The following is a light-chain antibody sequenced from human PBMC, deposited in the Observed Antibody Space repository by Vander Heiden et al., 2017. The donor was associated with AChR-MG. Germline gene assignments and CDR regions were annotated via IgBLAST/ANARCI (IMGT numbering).Light chain of an antibody. CDR1: SSNIGSNN. J-gene: IGLJ3*02. V-gene: IGLV1-44*01. Sequence: QSVLTQPPSASGTPVQRVTISCSGSSSNIGSNNVNWYQQLPGTAPKLLMYSGDKRPSGVPDRFSGSRSGTSASLAISGLQSEDEADYYCAAWDDSLNGPVFGGGTKLTVL. CDR3: AAWDDSLNGPV. CDR2: SGD.